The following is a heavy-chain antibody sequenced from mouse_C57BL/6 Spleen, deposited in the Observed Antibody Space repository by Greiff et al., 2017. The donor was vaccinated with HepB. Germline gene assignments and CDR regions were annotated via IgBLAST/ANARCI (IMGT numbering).Heavy chain of an antibody. Sequence: VQLQQSGAELVKPGASVKLSCTASGFNIKDYYMHWVKQSTEQGLEWIGRIDPEDGETKYAPNFQGKATITADTSSNTAYLQLSSLTSEDTAVYYCARGSPHFDYWGQGTTLTVSS. J-gene: IGHJ2*01. CDR3: ARGSPHFDY. V-gene: IGHV14-2*01. CDR2: IDPEDGET. CDR1: GFNIKDYY.